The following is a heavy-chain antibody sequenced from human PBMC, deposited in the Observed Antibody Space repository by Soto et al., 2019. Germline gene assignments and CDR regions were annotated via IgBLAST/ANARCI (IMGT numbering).Heavy chain of an antibody. Sequence: QVQLQESGPGLVKPSQTLSLTCTVSGGAISSGGYYWSWIRQHAEKGLEWIGYIYYSGSAYYNPSLKSRVSISVDTSKNQFSLKLTSVTAADTAVYYCARDPENYYGSGSYGGMDVWGQGTTVTVSS. V-gene: IGHV4-31*03. CDR1: GGAISSGGYY. D-gene: IGHD3-10*01. CDR3: ARDPENYYGSGSYGGMDV. CDR2: IYYSGSA. J-gene: IGHJ6*02.